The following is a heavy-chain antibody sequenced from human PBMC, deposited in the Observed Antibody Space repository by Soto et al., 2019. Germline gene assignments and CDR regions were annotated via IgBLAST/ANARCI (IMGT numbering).Heavy chain of an antibody. D-gene: IGHD5-12*01. CDR1: GFTFSSYA. J-gene: IGHJ4*02. V-gene: IGHV3-64D*08. CDR2: ISSNGGST. CDR3: VKKPLEMATITRLTPFDY. Sequence: GRSLRLSCSASGFTFSSYAMHWVRQAPGKGLEYVSAISSNGGSTYYADSVKGRFTISRDNSKNTLYLQMSSLRAEDTAVYYCVKKPLEMATITRLTPFDYWGQGTLVTVSS.